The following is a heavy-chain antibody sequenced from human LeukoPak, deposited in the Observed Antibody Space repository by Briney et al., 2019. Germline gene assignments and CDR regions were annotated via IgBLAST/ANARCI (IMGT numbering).Heavy chain of an antibody. J-gene: IGHJ3*02. CDR2: INPNSGGT. CDR1: GYTFTGYY. Sequence: ASVKVSCKASGYTFTGYYMHWVRQAPGQGLEWMGWINPNSGGTNYAQKFQGWVTMTRDTSISTAYMELSRLRSDDTAVYYCARAQITMIGWSDAFDIWGQGTMVTVSS. V-gene: IGHV1-2*04. D-gene: IGHD3-22*01. CDR3: ARAQITMIGWSDAFDI.